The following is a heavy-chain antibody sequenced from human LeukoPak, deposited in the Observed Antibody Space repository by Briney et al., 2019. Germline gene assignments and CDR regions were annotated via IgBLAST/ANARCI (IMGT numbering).Heavy chain of an antibody. CDR2: IKRDGSEK. CDR3: ARDYAGYSSSFPDYFDY. J-gene: IGHJ4*02. V-gene: IGHV3-7*01. CDR1: GFTFSSYW. Sequence: GGSLRLSCAASGFTFSSYWMSWVRQAPGKGLEWVANIKRDGSEKYYVDSVKGRFTISRDNAKNSLYLQMNSLRAEDTAVYYCARDYAGYSSSFPDYFDYWGQGTLVTVSS. D-gene: IGHD6-6*01.